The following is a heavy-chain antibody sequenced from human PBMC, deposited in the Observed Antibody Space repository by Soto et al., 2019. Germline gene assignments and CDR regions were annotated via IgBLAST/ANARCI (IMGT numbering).Heavy chain of an antibody. CDR2: IFSTGNT. J-gene: IGHJ4*02. D-gene: IGHD6-19*01. CDR3: ARDSSSGWSGDFDY. V-gene: IGHV3-53*01. CDR1: GFTVSSTY. Sequence: EVQLVESGGGLTQPGGFLRLSCAASGFTVSSTYMSWVRQAAGKGLEWVSVIFSTGNTYYADSVKGRFTISRDNSKNTVYLQMNSLRAEDTAVYYCARDSSSGWSGDFDYWGQGTLVTVSS.